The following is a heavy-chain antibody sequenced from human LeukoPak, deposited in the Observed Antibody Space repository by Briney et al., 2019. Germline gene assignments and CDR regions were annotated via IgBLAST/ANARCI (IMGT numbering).Heavy chain of an antibody. D-gene: IGHD2/OR15-2a*01. CDR3: ARVGNTLQFDY. Sequence: GGSLRLSCEASGFTFSTYNMNWVRQAPGKGLEWVSYISSSGSAMYYTDSVKGRFTISRDNAKNSLYPQMNSLRAEDTAVYYCARVGNTLQFDYWGQGTLVTVSS. CDR1: GFTFSTYN. V-gene: IGHV3-48*01. CDR2: ISSSGSAM. J-gene: IGHJ4*02.